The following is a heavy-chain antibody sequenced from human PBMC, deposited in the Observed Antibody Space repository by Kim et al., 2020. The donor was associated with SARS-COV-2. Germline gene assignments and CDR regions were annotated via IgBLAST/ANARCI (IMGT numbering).Heavy chain of an antibody. V-gene: IGHV3-23*01. Sequence: GGSLRLSCAASGFTFSNYAMSWVRQAPGKGLEWVSVISASAGGTYYADSVKGRFTISRDTSKSTLYLQMNSLRAEDTAVYYCAKGGTMIRDNYFDYWGQGALVTVSS. CDR3: AKGGTMIRDNYFDY. CDR2: ISASAGGT. D-gene: IGHD3-10*01. CDR1: GFTFSNYA. J-gene: IGHJ4*02.